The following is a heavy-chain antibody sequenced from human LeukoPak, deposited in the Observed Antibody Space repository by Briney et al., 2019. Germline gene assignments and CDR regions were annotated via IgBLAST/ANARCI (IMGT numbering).Heavy chain of an antibody. CDR3: ATSLGVAEYYFEY. J-gene: IGHJ4*02. V-gene: IGHV1-2*02. CDR2: INPISGVT. Sequence: ASVKVSCKASGYTFTDSYIHWVRQAPGQGLDWMGWINPISGVTNYAQKFQGRVTMTGGTSLSIAFLDLMKLNSDDTAVYYCATSLGVAEYYFEYWGQGTLVTVSS. CDR1: GYTFTDSY. D-gene: IGHD6-19*01.